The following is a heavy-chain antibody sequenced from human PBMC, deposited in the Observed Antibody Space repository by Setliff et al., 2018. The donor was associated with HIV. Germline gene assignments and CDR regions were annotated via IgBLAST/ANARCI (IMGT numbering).Heavy chain of an antibody. CDR2: INRSGSA. D-gene: IGHD6-13*01. J-gene: IGHJ4*02. CDR1: GGSFSGHS. V-gene: IGHV4-34*01. CDR3: ARQSTVAAAGFDV. Sequence: ASETLSLTCAVYGGSFSGHSWTWIRQPPGKGREWMGEINRSGSANYNRSLKSRVTMSVDTSKRQFSLTLDSVTAADTAIYYCARQSTVAAAGFDVWGQGTLVTVSS.